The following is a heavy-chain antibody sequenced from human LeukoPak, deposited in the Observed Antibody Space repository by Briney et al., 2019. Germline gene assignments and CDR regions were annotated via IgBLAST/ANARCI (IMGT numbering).Heavy chain of an antibody. CDR3: ATGRNGVVPAPILGVGPWYNYHYMDV. CDR2: IDHSGTT. D-gene: IGHD2-2*02. Sequence: SETLSPTCVVYGGSFSGYYWSWIRQPPGKGLEWIGEIDHSGTTNYNPSLKSRVTMSVDTSKNQFSLMVSSVTAADTAVYYCATGRNGVVPAPILGVGPWYNYHYMDVWGKGTTVTVSS. J-gene: IGHJ6*03. CDR1: GGSFSGYY. V-gene: IGHV4-34*01.